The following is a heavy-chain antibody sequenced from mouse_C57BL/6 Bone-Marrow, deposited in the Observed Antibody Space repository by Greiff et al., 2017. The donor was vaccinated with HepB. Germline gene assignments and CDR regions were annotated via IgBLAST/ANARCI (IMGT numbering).Heavy chain of an antibody. CDR3: ARDGAITTVVDWYFDV. CDR2: ISDGGSYT. V-gene: IGHV5-4*01. CDR1: GFTFSSYA. J-gene: IGHJ1*03. Sequence: EVQRVESGGGLVKPGGSLKLSCAASGFTFSSYAMSWVRQTPEKRLEWVATISDGGSYTYYPDNVKGRFTISRDNAKNNLYLQMSHLKSEDTAMYYCARDGAITTVVDWYFDVWGTGTTVTVSS. D-gene: IGHD1-1*01.